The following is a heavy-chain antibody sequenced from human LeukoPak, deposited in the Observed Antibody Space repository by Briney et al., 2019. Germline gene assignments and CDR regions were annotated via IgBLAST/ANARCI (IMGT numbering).Heavy chain of an antibody. CDR2: IYSGGNT. D-gene: IGHD1-26*01. CDR3: AKDTDYYAAGY. J-gene: IGHJ4*02. V-gene: IGHV3-66*01. Sequence: GGSLRLSCAASGFSVSSNYMTWVRQAPGKGLEWVSVIYSGGNTYYADSVKGRFSISRDNSKDTLYLQMNSLRAEDTAVYYCAKDTDYYAAGYWGQGTLVTVSS. CDR1: GFSVSSNY.